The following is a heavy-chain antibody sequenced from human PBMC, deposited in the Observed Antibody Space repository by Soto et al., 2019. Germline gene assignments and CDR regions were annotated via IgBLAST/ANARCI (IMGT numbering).Heavy chain of an antibody. V-gene: IGHV1-69*13. D-gene: IGHD3-16*01. Sequence: GASVKVSCKASGGTFSSYAISWVRQAPGQGLEWMGGIIPIFGTANYAQKFQGRVTITADESTSTAYMELSSLRSEDTAVYYSARGALSYYYGMDVWGQGTTVTVSS. J-gene: IGHJ6*02. CDR1: GGTFSSYA. CDR2: IIPIFGTA. CDR3: ARGALSYYYGMDV.